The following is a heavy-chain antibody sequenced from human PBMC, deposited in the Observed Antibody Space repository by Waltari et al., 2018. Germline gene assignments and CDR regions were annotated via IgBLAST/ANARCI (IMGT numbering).Heavy chain of an antibody. CDR2: IYSGGST. D-gene: IGHD3-22*01. CDR1: GFTVSSNY. Sequence: EVQLVESGGGLIQPGGSLRLSCAASGFTVSSNYMSWVRQAPGKGLEWVSVIYSGGSTYYADSVKGRFTISRDNSKNTLYLQMNSLRAEDTAVYYCARGIQYYYDSSGYYFDYWGQGTLVTVSS. CDR3: ARGIQYYYDSSGYYFDY. J-gene: IGHJ4*02. V-gene: IGHV3-53*01.